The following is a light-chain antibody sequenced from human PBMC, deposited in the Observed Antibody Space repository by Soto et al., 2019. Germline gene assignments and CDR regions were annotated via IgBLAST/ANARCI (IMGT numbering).Light chain of an antibody. CDR3: QQYETYPLT. Sequence: DIQLTQSPSTLSASVGDRVTITCRASQSISSWLAWYQQKPGKAPKLLVYKASSLESGVPSSFSGSGSGTEFTRTISTLQPDDFATYYCQQYETYPLTFGGGTKVEIK. V-gene: IGKV1-5*03. CDR1: QSISSW. CDR2: KAS. J-gene: IGKJ4*01.